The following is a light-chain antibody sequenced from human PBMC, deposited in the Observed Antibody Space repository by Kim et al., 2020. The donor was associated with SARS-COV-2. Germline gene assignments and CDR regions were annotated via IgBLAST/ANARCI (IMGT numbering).Light chain of an antibody. CDR1: QSVSSY. J-gene: IGKJ4*01. CDR3: QHRSNWPLT. V-gene: IGKV3-11*01. Sequence: LYPGERAALSGRARQSVSSYLAWYQQKPGQAPRLLIYDASNRATGIPARFSGSGSGTDFTLTISSLGPEDFAVYYCQHRSNWPLTFGGGTKVDIK. CDR2: DAS.